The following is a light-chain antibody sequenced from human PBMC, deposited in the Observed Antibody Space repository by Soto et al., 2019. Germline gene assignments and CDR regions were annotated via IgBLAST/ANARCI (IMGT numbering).Light chain of an antibody. J-gene: IGKJ4*01. CDR3: QQANSFPLT. V-gene: IGKV1-12*01. CDR1: QGISNW. CDR2: TGS. Sequence: DIQMTQSPSSVSASVGDRVSITCRASQGISNWLAWYQQKTGRATKLLIYTGSSLQSGVPSRFSGTGSGTDFTLTISSLQPENVATYYCQQANSFPLTFGGGTKVEIK.